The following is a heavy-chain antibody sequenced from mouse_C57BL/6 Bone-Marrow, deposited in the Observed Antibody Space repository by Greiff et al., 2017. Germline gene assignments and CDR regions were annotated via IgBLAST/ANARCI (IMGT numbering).Heavy chain of an antibody. CDR3: ARGTYYYGSSYGYFDV. D-gene: IGHD1-1*01. J-gene: IGHJ1*03. Sequence: QVQLKQSGPELVKPGASVKISCKASGYSFTSYYIHWVKQRPGQGLEWIGWIYTGSGNTKYNEKFKGKATLTADTSSSTAYMQLSSLTSEDSAVYYCARGTYYYGSSYGYFDVWGTGTTVTVSS. V-gene: IGHV1-66*01. CDR1: GYSFTSYY. CDR2: IYTGSGNT.